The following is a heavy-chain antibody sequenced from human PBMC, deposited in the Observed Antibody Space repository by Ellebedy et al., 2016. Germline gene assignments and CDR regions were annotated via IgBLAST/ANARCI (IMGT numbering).Heavy chain of an antibody. Sequence: SGPTLVKPTQTLTLTCTFSGFSLNTSGMCVSWIRQPPGKALEWLARIDWDDDKYYRTSLKTRLTISKDTSKNQVVLTMTNMDPVDTATFYGARAIVAKVPYYYYYGMDVWGQGTTVTVSS. CDR2: IDWDDDK. CDR3: ARAIVAKVPYYYYYGMDV. D-gene: IGHD5-12*01. CDR1: GFSLNTSGMC. J-gene: IGHJ6*02. V-gene: IGHV2-70*11.